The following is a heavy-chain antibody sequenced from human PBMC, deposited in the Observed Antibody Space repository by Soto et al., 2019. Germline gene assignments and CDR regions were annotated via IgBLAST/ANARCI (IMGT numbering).Heavy chain of an antibody. Sequence: ASVKVSCTASGYTFTSYAMHWVRQAPGQRLEWMGWINAGNGNTKYSQNFQGQVTISADKSISTAYLQWSSLKASDTAMYYCARAKGKQQLVRYYFDYWGQGTLVTVSS. D-gene: IGHD6-13*01. V-gene: IGHV1-3*01. CDR3: ARAKGKQQLVRYYFDY. CDR1: GYTFTSYA. J-gene: IGHJ4*02. CDR2: INAGNGNT.